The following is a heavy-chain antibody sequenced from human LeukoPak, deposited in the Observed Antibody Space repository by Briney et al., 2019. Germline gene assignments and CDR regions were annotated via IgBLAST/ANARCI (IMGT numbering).Heavy chain of an antibody. Sequence: GGSLRLSCAASGFTFSSYGMSWVRQAPGKGLEWDSAISGSGGSTYYADSVKGRFTISRDNSKNTLYLQMNSLRAEDTAVYYCAKVGGVPGIAAAGEFDYWGQRTLVTVSS. CDR1: GFTFSSYG. V-gene: IGHV3-23*01. CDR2: ISGSGGST. CDR3: AKVGGVPGIAAAGEFDY. J-gene: IGHJ4*02. D-gene: IGHD6-13*01.